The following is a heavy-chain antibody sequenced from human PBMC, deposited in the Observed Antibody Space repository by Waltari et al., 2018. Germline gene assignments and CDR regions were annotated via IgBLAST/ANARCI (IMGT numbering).Heavy chain of an antibody. V-gene: IGHV3-21*01. Sequence: DVQLVESGGGMVKPGGSLRLSCAASGFSFSSYDMNWVRQARGGGLGGVGSSRGRGRSYIFYTESLKGRITISRENAKTSLFLQMNSLRAEDTAVYYCTRDLYGSGGDYFDPWGQGTLVTVSS. J-gene: IGHJ4*02. CDR1: GFSFSSYD. CDR2: SRGRGRSYI. CDR3: TRDLYGSGGDYFDP. D-gene: IGHD6-19*01.